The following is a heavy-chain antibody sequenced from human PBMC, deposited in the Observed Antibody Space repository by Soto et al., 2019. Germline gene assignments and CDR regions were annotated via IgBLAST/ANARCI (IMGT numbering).Heavy chain of an antibody. V-gene: IGHV3-66*01. CDR2: IYSGGST. Sequence: GSLRLSCAASGFTVSSNYMSWVRQAPGKGLEWVSVIYSGGSTYYADSVKGRFTISRHNSKNTLYLQMNSLRAEDTAVYYCARGGYSGSYFFDYWGQGTLVTVSS. CDR1: GFTVSSNY. D-gene: IGHD1-26*01. J-gene: IGHJ4*02. CDR3: ARGGYSGSYFFDY.